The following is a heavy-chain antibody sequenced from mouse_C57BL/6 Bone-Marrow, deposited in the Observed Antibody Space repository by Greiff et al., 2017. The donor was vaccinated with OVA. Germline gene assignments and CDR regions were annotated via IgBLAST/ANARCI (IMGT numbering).Heavy chain of an antibody. CDR2: IYPRSGNT. J-gene: IGHJ1*03. CDR1: GYTFTSYG. Sequence: VQLKESGAELARPGASVKLSCKASGYTFTSYGISWVKQRTGQGLEWIGEIYPRSGNTYYNEKFKGKATLTADKSSSTAYMELRSLTSEDSAVYFCARGWDDWYFDVWGTGTTVTVSS. D-gene: IGHD4-1*01. CDR3: ARGWDDWYFDV. V-gene: IGHV1-81*01.